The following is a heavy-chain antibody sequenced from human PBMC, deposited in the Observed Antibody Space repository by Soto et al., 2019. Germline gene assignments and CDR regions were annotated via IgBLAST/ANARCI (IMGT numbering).Heavy chain of an antibody. J-gene: IGHJ4*02. Sequence: ASVKVSCKASGGTLSSYTISWARQAPGQGLEWMGRIIPILGIANYAQKFQGRVTITADKSTSTAYMELSSMSSEETAVYYCATVCGSCIYSEYWGQGTLVTVSS. CDR3: ATVCGSCIYSEY. CDR1: GGTLSSYT. D-gene: IGHD2-15*01. CDR2: IIPILGIA. V-gene: IGHV1-69*02.